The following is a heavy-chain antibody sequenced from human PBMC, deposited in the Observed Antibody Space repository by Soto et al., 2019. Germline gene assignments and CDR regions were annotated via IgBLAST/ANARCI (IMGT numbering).Heavy chain of an antibody. Sequence: EVQLLESGGGLVQPGGSLRLSCAASGFTFSSYAMSWVRQAPGKGLEWVSAISGSGGSTYYADSVKGRFTISRDNSKNTLYLQMNSLRAEDTAVYYCAKDPVLLWFGELLYHHSEKFVYWGQGTLVTVSS. CDR3: AKDPVLLWFGELLYHHSEKFVY. J-gene: IGHJ4*02. CDR1: GFTFSSYA. V-gene: IGHV3-23*01. D-gene: IGHD3-10*01. CDR2: ISGSGGST.